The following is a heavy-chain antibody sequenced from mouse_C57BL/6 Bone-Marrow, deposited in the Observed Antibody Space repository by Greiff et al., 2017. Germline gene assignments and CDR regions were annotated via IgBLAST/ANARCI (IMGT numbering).Heavy chain of an antibody. CDR1: GFTFSSYT. J-gene: IGHJ2*01. D-gene: IGHD3-2*02. Sequence: EVQGVESGGGLVKPGGSLKLSCAASGFTFSSYTMSWVRQTPGKRLEWVATISGGGGNTYYPDSVKGRFTISRDNAKNTRYLPMSSLRSEDTAVYYCARHEAAQATDYWGQGTTLTVSS. CDR2: ISGGGGNT. CDR3: ARHEAAQATDY. V-gene: IGHV5-9*04.